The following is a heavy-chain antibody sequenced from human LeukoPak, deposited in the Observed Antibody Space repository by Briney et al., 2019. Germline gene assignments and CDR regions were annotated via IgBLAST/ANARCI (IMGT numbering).Heavy chain of an antibody. J-gene: IGHJ6*03. V-gene: IGHV4-4*09. D-gene: IGHD3-10*01. CDR3: ARGTRYGSGKDYYYMDA. CDR2: IYTSGST. CDR1: GGSISDYY. Sequence: SDTLSLICTVSGGSISDYYWSWIRQPPGKGLEWIGYIYTSGSTNYNPSLKSRIFMSVDTSKNQFSLKLSSVTAADTAVYYCARGTRYGSGKDYYYMDAWGKGTTVTVSS.